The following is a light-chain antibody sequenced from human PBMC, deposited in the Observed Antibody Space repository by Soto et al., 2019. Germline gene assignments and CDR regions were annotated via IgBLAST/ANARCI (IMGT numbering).Light chain of an antibody. J-gene: IGLJ2*01. CDR2: EVS. V-gene: IGLV2-8*01. CDR3: SSYTSSSTLV. Sequence: QSALTQPPSASGSPGQSVTISCTGTNSDIGTYIYVSWYQQHPGKGPRLILYEVSKRPSGVPDRFSGSKSGNTASLTVSGLQAEDEADYYCSSYTSSSTLVFGGGTKLTVL. CDR1: NSDIGTYIY.